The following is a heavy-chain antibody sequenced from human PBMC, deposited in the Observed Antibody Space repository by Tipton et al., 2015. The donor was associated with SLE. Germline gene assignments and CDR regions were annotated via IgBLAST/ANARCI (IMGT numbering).Heavy chain of an antibody. CDR1: GGSISSGDYY. Sequence: TLSLTCTVSGGSISSGDYYWSWIRQPPGKGLEWIGYIHYSGSTYYNPSPKSRVTISADTSKNQFSLKLSSVTAADTAVYYCARGARASLPTLAYYFDYWGQGTLVTVPS. CDR3: ARGARASLPTLAYYFDY. J-gene: IGHJ4*02. V-gene: IGHV4-30-4*01. CDR2: IHYSGST.